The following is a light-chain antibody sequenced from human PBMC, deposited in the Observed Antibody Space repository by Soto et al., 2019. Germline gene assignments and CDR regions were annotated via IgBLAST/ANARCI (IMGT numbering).Light chain of an antibody. J-gene: IGLJ1*01. Sequence: QSVLTQPPSVSAAPGQKVTISCSGGNSNIGNNYVSWYQQLPGTAPTLLIYDNNKRPSGIPDRFSGSKSGTSATLGITGLQTGDEADYYCGTWDSSLNAYVFGTGTKVTVL. CDR3: GTWDSSLNAYV. CDR1: NSNIGNNY. CDR2: DNN. V-gene: IGLV1-51*01.